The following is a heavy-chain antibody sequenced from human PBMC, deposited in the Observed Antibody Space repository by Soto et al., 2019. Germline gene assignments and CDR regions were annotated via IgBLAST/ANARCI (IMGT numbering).Heavy chain of an antibody. D-gene: IGHD3-10*01. V-gene: IGHV4-31*03. CDR1: GGSISIGGYY. Sequence: TSETLSLTCTVSGGSISIGGYYWSWIRQHPGKGLEWIGYIYYSGSTYYNPSLKSRVTISVDTSKNQFSLKLSSVTAADTAVYYCARQGPELLWFGELCVWGQGTTVTVSS. CDR3: ARQGPELLWFGELCV. CDR2: IYYSGST. J-gene: IGHJ6*02.